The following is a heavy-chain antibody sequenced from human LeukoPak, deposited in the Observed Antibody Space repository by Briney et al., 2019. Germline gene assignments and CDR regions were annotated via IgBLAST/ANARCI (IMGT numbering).Heavy chain of an antibody. V-gene: IGHV4-59*12. CDR1: GGSIRSYY. CDR2: IYYSGST. D-gene: IGHD2-2*01. Sequence: SETLSLTCTVSGGSIRSYYWSWIRQPPGKGLEWIGFIYYSGSTNYSPSLKSRVTISVDTSKNQFSLKLSSVTAADTAVYYCARDFPKPHIVVVPAAMNAGMDVWGQGTTVTVSS. J-gene: IGHJ6*02. CDR3: ARDFPKPHIVVVPAAMNAGMDV.